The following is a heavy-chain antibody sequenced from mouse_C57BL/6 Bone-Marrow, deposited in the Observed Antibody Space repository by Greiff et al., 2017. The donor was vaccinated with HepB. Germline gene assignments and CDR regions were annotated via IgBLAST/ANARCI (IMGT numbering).Heavy chain of an antibody. J-gene: IGHJ4*01. V-gene: IGHV6-3*01. Sequence: EVQLQQSGGGLVQPGGSMKLSCVASGFTFSNYWMNWVRQSPEKGLEWVAQIRLKSDNYATHYAESVKGRFTISRDDSKSSVYLQMNNLRAEDTGIYYCTEGGGSNYEGYYAMDYWGQGTSVTVSS. CDR2: IRLKSDNYAT. CDR1: GFTFSNYW. D-gene: IGHD2-5*01. CDR3: TEGGGSNYEGYYAMDY.